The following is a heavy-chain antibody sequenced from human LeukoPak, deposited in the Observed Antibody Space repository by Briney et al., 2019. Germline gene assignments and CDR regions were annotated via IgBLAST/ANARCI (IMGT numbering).Heavy chain of an antibody. Sequence: GESLKISCAASGFTFSSYAMTWVRQAPGKGLEWVSSLSGSGVNIFYADSVKGRFTISRDNSQNTVFLQMNSLRDEDTAVYFCAKAGGYYGSGSPDYFGHWGQGTPVTVSS. CDR3: AKAGGYYGSGSPDYFGH. CDR2: LSGSGVNI. J-gene: IGHJ4*02. CDR1: GFTFSSYA. D-gene: IGHD3-10*01. V-gene: IGHV3-23*01.